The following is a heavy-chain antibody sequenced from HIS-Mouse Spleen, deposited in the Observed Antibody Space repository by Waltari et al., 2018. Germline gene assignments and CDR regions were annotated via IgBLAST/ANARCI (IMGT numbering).Heavy chain of an antibody. Sequence: QLQLQESGPGLVKPSETLSLTCTVSGGSISSSSYYWGWIRQPPGKGRGWIGSIYYSGSTYYNPTLKCRVTISVDTSKNQFSLKLSSVTAADTAVYYCAREIPYSSSWYDWYFDLWGRGTLVTVSS. CDR3: AREIPYSSSWYDWYFDL. V-gene: IGHV4-39*07. CDR1: GGSISSSSYY. J-gene: IGHJ2*01. CDR2: IYYSGST. D-gene: IGHD6-13*01.